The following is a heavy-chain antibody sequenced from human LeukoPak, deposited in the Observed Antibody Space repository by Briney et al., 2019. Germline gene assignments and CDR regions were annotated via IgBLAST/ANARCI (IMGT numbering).Heavy chain of an antibody. J-gene: IGHJ4*02. CDR3: ARDEDGYLDY. V-gene: IGHV3-33*01. CDR1: GFTFSSYG. CDR2: IWYDGSNK. Sequence: PGRSLRLSCAASGFTFSSYGMHWVRQAPGKGLEWVAVIWYDGSNKYYADSMKGRFTISRDNSKNTLYLQMNSLRAEDTAVYYCARDEDGYLDYWGQGTLVTVSS. D-gene: IGHD2-15*01.